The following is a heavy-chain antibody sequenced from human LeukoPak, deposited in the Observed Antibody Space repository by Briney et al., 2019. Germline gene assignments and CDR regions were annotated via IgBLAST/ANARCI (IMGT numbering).Heavy chain of an antibody. V-gene: IGHV3-66*01. Sequence: PGGSLRLSCAASGFTVSANYMSWVRQSPGKGLEWVSIIYSGGSTDYADSVKGRFTISKDNSKNTVFLQMNSLRAEDTAMYYCASLYCSRGSCAFDVWGRGTLVTVSP. CDR3: ASLYCSRGSCAFDV. CDR2: IYSGGST. D-gene: IGHD2-15*01. J-gene: IGHJ5*02. CDR1: GFTVSANY.